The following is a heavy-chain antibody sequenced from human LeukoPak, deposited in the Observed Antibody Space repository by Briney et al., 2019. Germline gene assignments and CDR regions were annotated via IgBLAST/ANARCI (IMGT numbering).Heavy chain of an antibody. CDR3: ARQKSSGSWPYDY. J-gene: IGHJ4*02. Sequence: SETLSLTCAVYGGSFSSYYWSWIRQPPGKGLEWIGYIYYSGSTNYNPSLKSRVTISVDTSKNQFSLKLSSVTAADTAVYYCARQKSSGSWPYDYWGQGTLVTVSS. CDR1: GGSFSSYY. V-gene: IGHV4-59*08. D-gene: IGHD3-10*01. CDR2: IYYSGST.